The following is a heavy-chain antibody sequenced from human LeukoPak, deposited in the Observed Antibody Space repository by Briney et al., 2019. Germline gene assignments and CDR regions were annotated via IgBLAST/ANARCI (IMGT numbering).Heavy chain of an antibody. V-gene: IGHV1-69*04. CDR3: ARDLNSGSGSRWLGSYYYYYYGMDV. Sequence: ASVKVSCKASGGTFSSYAISWVRQAPGQGLEWMGRIIPILGIANYAQKFQGRVTITADKSTSTAYMELSSLRSEDTAVYYCARDLNSGSGSRWLGSYYYYYYGMDVWGQGTTVTVSS. CDR2: IIPILGIA. J-gene: IGHJ6*02. CDR1: GGTFSSYA. D-gene: IGHD3-10*01.